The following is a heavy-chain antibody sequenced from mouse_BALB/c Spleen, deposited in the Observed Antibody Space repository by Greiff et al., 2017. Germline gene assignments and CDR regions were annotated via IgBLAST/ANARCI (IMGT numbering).Heavy chain of an antibody. CDR1: GYTFTSYW. V-gene: IGHV1-7*01. Sequence: QVQLKESGAELAKPGASVKMSCKASGYTFTSYWMHWVKQRPGQGLEWIGYINPSTGYTEYNQKFKDKATLTADKSSSTAYMQLSSLTSEDSAVYYCARYSITTGFAYWGQGTLVTVSA. CDR3: ARYSITTGFAY. D-gene: IGHD2-4*01. J-gene: IGHJ3*01. CDR2: INPSTGYT.